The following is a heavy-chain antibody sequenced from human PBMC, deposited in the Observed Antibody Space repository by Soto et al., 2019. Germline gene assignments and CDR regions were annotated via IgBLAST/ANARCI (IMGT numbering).Heavy chain of an antibody. CDR2: IKQDGSEK. Sequence: GGSLRLSCAASGFTFSSYWMSWVRQAPGKGLEWVANIKQDGSEKYYVDSVKGRFTISRDNAKNSLYLQMNSLRAEDTAVYYCARDLGWLVPYWYFDLWGRGTLVTVSS. CDR3: ARDLGWLVPYWYFDL. D-gene: IGHD6-19*01. V-gene: IGHV3-7*01. CDR1: GFTFSSYW. J-gene: IGHJ2*01.